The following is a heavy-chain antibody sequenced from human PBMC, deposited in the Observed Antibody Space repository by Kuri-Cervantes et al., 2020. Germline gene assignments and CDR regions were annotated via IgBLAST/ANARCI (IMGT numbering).Heavy chain of an antibody. Sequence: GESLKISCAASGFTFSSYWMSWVRQAPGKGLEWVANIKQDGSEKYYVDSVKGRFTISRDNAKNSLYLQMNSLRAEDTAVYYCARPSYYDSSGYDRPDYWGQGTLVTVSS. CDR3: ARPSYYDSSGYDRPDY. CDR1: GFTFSSYW. J-gene: IGHJ4*02. D-gene: IGHD3-22*01. V-gene: IGHV3-7*01. CDR2: IKQDGSEK.